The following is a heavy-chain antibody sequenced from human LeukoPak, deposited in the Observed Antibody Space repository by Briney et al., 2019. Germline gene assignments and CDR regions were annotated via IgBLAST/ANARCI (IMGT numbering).Heavy chain of an antibody. D-gene: IGHD1-26*01. Sequence: GGSLRLSCAASEFTFSSYAMHWVRQAPGKGLEWVAVISYDGSNKYYADSVKGRFTISRDNSKNTLYLQMTSLRAEDTAVYYCARAGGGSYYANPDYWGQGTLVTVSS. CDR2: ISYDGSNK. J-gene: IGHJ4*02. CDR3: ARAGGGSYYANPDY. CDR1: EFTFSSYA. V-gene: IGHV3-30-3*01.